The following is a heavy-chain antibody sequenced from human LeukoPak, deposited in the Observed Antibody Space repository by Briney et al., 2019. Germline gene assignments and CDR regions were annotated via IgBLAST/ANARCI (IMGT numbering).Heavy chain of an antibody. Sequence: SQTLSLTCAVSGGSISSGGYSWSWIRQPPGKGLEWIGYIYHSGSTYYNPSLKSRVTISVDRSKNQFSLKLSSVTAADTAVYYCARGGRGYDILTGYFSNWFDPWGQGTLVTVSS. CDR3: ARGGRGYDILTGYFSNWFDP. J-gene: IGHJ5*02. CDR1: GGSISSGGYS. D-gene: IGHD3-9*01. V-gene: IGHV4-30-2*01. CDR2: IYHSGST.